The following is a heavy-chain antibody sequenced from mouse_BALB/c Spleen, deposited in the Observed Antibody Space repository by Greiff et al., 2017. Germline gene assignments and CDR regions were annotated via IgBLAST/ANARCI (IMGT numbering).Heavy chain of an antibody. J-gene: IGHJ4*01. Sequence: EVKLQESGPGLVKPSQSLSLTCSVTGYSITSGYYWNWIRQFPGNKLEWMGYISYDGSNNYNPSLKNRISITRDTSKNQFFLKLNSVTTEDTATYYCANYYGNYYAMDYWGQGTSVTVSS. CDR3: ANYYGNYYAMDY. V-gene: IGHV3-6*02. D-gene: IGHD1-1*01. CDR2: ISYDGSN. CDR1: GYSITSGYY.